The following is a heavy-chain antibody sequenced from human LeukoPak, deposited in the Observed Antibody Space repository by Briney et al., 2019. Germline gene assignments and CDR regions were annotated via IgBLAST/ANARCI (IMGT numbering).Heavy chain of an antibody. D-gene: IGHD5-12*01. Sequence: ASVKVSCKASGYTFTGYYMHWVRQAPGQGLEWMGWINPNSGGTNFAQNFQGRLTMTGDTSISTAYMELSRLRSDDTAVYYCARVSGYDTTNWFDPWGQGTLVTVSS. V-gene: IGHV1-2*02. CDR3: ARVSGYDTTNWFDP. CDR2: INPNSGGT. CDR1: GYTFTGYY. J-gene: IGHJ5*02.